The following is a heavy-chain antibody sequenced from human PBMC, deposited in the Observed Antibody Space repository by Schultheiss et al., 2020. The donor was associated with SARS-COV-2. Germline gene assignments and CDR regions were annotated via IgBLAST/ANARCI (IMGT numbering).Heavy chain of an antibody. D-gene: IGHD4-17*01. CDR2: IYYSGST. V-gene: IGHV4-61*08. CDR3: ARDTVTTSCDAFDI. CDR1: GGSISSGGYS. J-gene: IGHJ3*02. Sequence: SETLSLTCAVSGGSISSGGYSWSWIRQPPGKGLEWIGYIYYSGSTNYNPSLKSRVTISVDTSKKQFSLKLGSLTAADTAVYYCARDTVTTSCDAFDIWGQGTMVTVSS.